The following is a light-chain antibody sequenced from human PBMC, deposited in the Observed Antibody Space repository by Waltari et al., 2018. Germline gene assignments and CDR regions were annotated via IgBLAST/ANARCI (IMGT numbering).Light chain of an antibody. Sequence: DIVMTQSPDSLTVSLGERATINCKSSQTILYSSSNKNYLAWYQQKPRQPPKLLIYWASTRESGVPDRFSGSGVLTEFTLTITNLQPEDVAVYYCQQYYVFPRTFGPGTKVTIK. CDR1: QTILYSSSNKNY. V-gene: IGKV4-1*01. CDR3: QQYYVFPRT. J-gene: IGKJ1*01. CDR2: WAS.